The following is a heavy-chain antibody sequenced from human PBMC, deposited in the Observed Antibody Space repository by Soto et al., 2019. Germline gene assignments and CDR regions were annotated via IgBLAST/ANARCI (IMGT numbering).Heavy chain of an antibody. J-gene: IGHJ4*02. CDR1: GFSVTNNY. CDR3: ARGRGSTGYLGREHYFDY. V-gene: IGHV3-66*01. CDR2: IDIGGNT. Sequence: EVQVVESGGGLVQPGGSLRLSCAASGFSVTNNYMNWVRQAPGKGLEWVSIIDIGGNTYYADSVKDRFTISRDNSRNPLYLHMDSLRAEDTAVYYCARGRGSTGYLGREHYFDYWGQGILVTFSP. D-gene: IGHD2-2*01.